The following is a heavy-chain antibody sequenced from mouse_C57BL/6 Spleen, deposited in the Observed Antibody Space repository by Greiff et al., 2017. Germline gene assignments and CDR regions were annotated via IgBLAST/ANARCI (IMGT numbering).Heavy chain of an antibody. D-gene: IGHD1-1*01. J-gene: IGHJ4*01. CDR1: GFTFSNYW. V-gene: IGHV6-3*01. CDR2: IRLKSDNYAT. Sequence: EVKLMESGGGLVQPGGSMKLSCVASGFTFSNYWMNWVRQSPEKGLEWVAQIRLKSDNYATHYAESVKGRFTISRDDSKSSVYLQMNNLRAEDTGIYYCTGDLAYGGMDYWGQGTSVTVSS. CDR3: TGDLAYGGMDY.